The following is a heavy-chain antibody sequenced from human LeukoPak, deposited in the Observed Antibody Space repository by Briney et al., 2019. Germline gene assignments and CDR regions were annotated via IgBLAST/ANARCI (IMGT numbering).Heavy chain of an antibody. J-gene: IGHJ4*02. CDR1: GFTFSSYA. V-gene: IGHV3-30-3*01. CDR3: ARDLSMDY. D-gene: IGHD2-8*01. CDR2: ISYDGSNK. Sequence: GGSLRLSCAASGFTFSSYAMHWVRQAPGKGLEWVAVISYDGSNKYYADSVKGRFTISRDNSKNTLYLQMNSLRAEDTAVYYCARDLSMDYWGQGTLVTVSS.